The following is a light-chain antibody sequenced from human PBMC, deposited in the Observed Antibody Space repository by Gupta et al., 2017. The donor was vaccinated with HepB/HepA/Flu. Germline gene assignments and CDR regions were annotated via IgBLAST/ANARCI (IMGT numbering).Light chain of an antibody. Sequence: EIVLTQSPGTLSLSPGERATPSCMASQSVSSSYLAWYQQKPGQAPRLLIYGASSRATGIPDRFSGSGSGTDFTLTISRLEPEDFAVYYCQQYGSSPLCSFGQGTKLEIK. J-gene: IGKJ2*04. CDR2: GAS. CDR1: QSVSSSY. CDR3: QQYGSSPLCS. V-gene: IGKV3-20*01.